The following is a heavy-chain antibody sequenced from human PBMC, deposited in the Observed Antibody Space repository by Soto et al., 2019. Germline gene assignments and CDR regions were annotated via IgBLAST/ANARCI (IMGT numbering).Heavy chain of an antibody. J-gene: IGHJ2*01. CDR2: IIPIFGTA. CDR3: ERVAPSNDIGVEVDATNHWYFDL. CDR1: GGTFSSYA. V-gene: IGHV1-69*01. D-gene: IGHD2-15*01. Sequence: QVQLVQSGAEVKKPGSSVKVSCKASGGTFSSYAISWVRQAPGHGLEWMGGIIPIFGTANYAQKFQGRVTITADESTGTAYMELSSLRSEDTAVYYCERVAPSNDIGVEVDATNHWYFDLWGRGTKVTVSS.